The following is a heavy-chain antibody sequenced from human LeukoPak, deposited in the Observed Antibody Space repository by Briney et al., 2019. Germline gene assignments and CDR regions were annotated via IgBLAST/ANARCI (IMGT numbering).Heavy chain of an antibody. V-gene: IGHV4-30-2*01. J-gene: IGHJ4*02. CDR1: GGSISSGGYS. CDR3: ARQDTAMVLDY. CDR2: IYHSGST. D-gene: IGHD5-18*01. Sequence: SQTLSLTCAVSGGSISSGGYSWSWIRQPPGKGLEWIGYIYHSGSTYYNPSLKSRVTISVDRSKNQSSLKLSSVTAADTAVYYCARQDTAMVLDYWGQGTLVTVSS.